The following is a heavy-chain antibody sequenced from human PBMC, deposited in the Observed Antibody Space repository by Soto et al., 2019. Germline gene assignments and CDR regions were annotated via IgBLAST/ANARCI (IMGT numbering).Heavy chain of an antibody. D-gene: IGHD3-10*01. CDR3: AISRWSSGGFMDV. CDR1: GATFTSYD. V-gene: IGHV1-8*01. J-gene: IGHJ6*03. CDR2: MDPYTGDT. Sequence: QVQLVQSGAEVKKPGASVKVSCKASGATFTSYDINWVRQAPGQGLEWMGWMDPYTGDTASAQKFQGRVTVTTNTSMSTAYIELNSLVSEDTAVYYCAISRWSSGGFMDVWGKGTGVTVSS.